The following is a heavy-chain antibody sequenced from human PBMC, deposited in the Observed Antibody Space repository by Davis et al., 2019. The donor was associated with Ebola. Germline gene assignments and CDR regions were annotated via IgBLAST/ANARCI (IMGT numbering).Heavy chain of an antibody. Sequence: PGGSLRLSCAASGFTFSNYDMGWVRQVPGKGLEWVSGVYSAGSTYYADSVKGRFTISRDNSKNTLYLQMNSLRAEDTATYYGAKYCSWNDCSYFDGWGQGTLVTVSS. CDR1: GFTFSNYD. D-gene: IGHD1-1*01. CDR2: VYSAGST. J-gene: IGHJ4*02. V-gene: IGHV3-23*01. CDR3: AKYCSWNDCSYFDG.